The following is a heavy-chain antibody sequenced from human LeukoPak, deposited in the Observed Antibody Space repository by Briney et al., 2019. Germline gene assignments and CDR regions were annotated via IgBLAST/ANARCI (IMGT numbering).Heavy chain of an antibody. Sequence: GRSERLSCADCGLAFNSYAKSWVRQAPGKGLEWVSAISGSGGSTYYADSVKGRFTISRDNSKNTLYLQMNSLRAEDTAVYYCAKLPDQQQLVPIDYWGQGTLVTVSS. CDR2: ISGSGGST. CDR3: AKLPDQQQLVPIDY. D-gene: IGHD6-13*01. CDR1: GLAFNSYA. J-gene: IGHJ4*02. V-gene: IGHV3-23*01.